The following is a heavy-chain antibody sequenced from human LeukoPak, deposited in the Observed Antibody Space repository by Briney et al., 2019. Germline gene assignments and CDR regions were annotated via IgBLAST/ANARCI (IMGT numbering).Heavy chain of an antibody. V-gene: IGHV1-58*01. CDR3: ARGGYHAYYLDY. D-gene: IGHD5-18*01. CDR2: IGVGSGNT. CDR1: GFTFSTSA. Sequence: ASVKVSSRASGFTFSTSAVQWVRQARGQHFEWIGWIGVGSGNTNSAERFQERVTITRDMSTSTAYMELSSLRSDDTAVYYCARGGYHAYYLDYWGQGSLVTVSS. J-gene: IGHJ4*02.